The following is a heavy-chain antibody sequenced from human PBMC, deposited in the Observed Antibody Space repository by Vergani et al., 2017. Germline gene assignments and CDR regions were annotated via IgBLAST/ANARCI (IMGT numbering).Heavy chain of an antibody. J-gene: IGHJ6*02. Sequence: QVQLQESGPGLVKPSQTLSLTCTVPGGSISSGSYYWSWIRQPAGKGLGWIGRIYTSGSTNYNPSLKRRVTISVDTSKNQFSLKLSSVTAADTAVYYCARARIAVAGTGYYYYGMDVWGQGTTVTVSS. D-gene: IGHD6-19*01. CDR3: ARARIAVAGTGYYYYGMDV. V-gene: IGHV4-61*02. CDR2: IYTSGST. CDR1: GGSISSGSYY.